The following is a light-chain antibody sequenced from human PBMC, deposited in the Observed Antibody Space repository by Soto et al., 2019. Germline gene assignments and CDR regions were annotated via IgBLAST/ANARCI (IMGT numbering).Light chain of an antibody. CDR3: QQRYRCSWT. Sequence: EIQVTQSPTSLSASVGDRFTISCRAGQSISISLNWYQKKSGKAPNLLMYGTSGVHSGVPSRFSAIGSGTDGNLSFSSLPREDFATYYCQQRYRCSWTDAQGT. V-gene: IGKV1-39*01. CDR1: QSISIS. CDR2: GTS. J-gene: IGKJ1*01.